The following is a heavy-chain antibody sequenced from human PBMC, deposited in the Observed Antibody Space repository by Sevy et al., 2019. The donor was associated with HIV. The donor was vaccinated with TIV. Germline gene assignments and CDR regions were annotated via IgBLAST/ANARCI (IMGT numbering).Heavy chain of an antibody. CDR3: AGEVQYCSGGSCYTVEYFQD. CDR1: GFTFSSSG. V-gene: IGHV3-33*08. CDR2: IWYDGSNI. J-gene: IGHJ1*01. D-gene: IGHD2-15*01. Sequence: GGSLRLSCAASGFTFSSSGMHWVRQAPGKGLEWVAVIWYDGSNIYYADSVKGRFTISRDNTKNTLYLQMNSLRVEDTAVYYCAGEVQYCSGGSCYTVEYFQDWGQGTLVTVSS.